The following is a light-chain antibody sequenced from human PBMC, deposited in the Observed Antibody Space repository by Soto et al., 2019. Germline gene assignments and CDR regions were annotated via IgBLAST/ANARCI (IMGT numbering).Light chain of an antibody. CDR3: CSYGGSYTYV. Sequence: QSVLTQPRSVSGSPGQSVTISCTGTSSDVGGYNYVSWYQQHPGKAPKLMIYDVSKRPSGVPDRFSGSKSGNTASLTISGLQDEDEGDYYCCSYGGSYTYVFXAGTKVTVL. CDR1: SSDVGGYNY. V-gene: IGLV2-11*01. J-gene: IGLJ1*01. CDR2: DVS.